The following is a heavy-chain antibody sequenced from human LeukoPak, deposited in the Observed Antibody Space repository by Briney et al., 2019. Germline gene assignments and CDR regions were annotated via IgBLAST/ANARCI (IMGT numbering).Heavy chain of an antibody. CDR3: ARENYYDGSGYYYQA. D-gene: IGHD3-22*01. Sequence: ASVKVSCKASGYTFTGYYMHWVRQAPGQGLEWMGWINPNSGGTNYAQKFQGRATMTRDTSISTAYMELSRLRSDDTAVYYCARENYYDGSGYYYQAWGQGTLVTVSS. CDR2: INPNSGGT. V-gene: IGHV1-2*02. J-gene: IGHJ5*02. CDR1: GYTFTGYY.